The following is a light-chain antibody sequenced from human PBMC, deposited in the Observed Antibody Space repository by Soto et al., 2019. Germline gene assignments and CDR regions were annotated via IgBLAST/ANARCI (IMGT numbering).Light chain of an antibody. CDR2: AVS. J-gene: IGKJ2*03. V-gene: IGKV1-39*01. CDR1: QDIATY. CDR3: QQSFNTPYS. Sequence: DIQMTQSPSSLSASVGNRVTITCQASQDIATYLSWYHQIPGKPPKLLIYAVSRLQSGVPSRFSGSGSGTDFTLTISSLQPEDFATYYCQQSFNTPYSFGQGTDLYVK.